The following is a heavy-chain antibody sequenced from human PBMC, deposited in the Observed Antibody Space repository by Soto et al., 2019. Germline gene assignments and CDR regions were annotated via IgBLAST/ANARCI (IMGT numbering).Heavy chain of an antibody. Sequence: VQLQESGPGLVKPSQTLSLTCTVSGGSINSGDYYWSWISKSPGKGLEWIGYIYYSGDTYYNPSLKSRVIISVDTSKNQFSLKLSSVTAADTAVYYCARAGRPSGYHTAGWFDPWGQGTLVTVSS. CDR2: IYYSGDT. CDR1: GGSINSGDYY. J-gene: IGHJ5*02. V-gene: IGHV4-30-4*01. D-gene: IGHD3-3*01. CDR3: ARAGRPSGYHTAGWFDP.